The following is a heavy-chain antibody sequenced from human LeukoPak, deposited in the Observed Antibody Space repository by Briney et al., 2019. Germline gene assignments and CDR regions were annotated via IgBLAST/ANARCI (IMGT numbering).Heavy chain of an antibody. CDR2: ISYDGSNK. CDR1: GFTFSSYA. J-gene: IGHJ4*02. V-gene: IGHV3-30-3*01. Sequence: GGSLRLSCAASGFTFSSYAMHWVRQAPGKGLEWVAVISYDGSNKYYADSVKGRFTISRDNSKNTLYLQMNSLRAEDTAVYYCARDRGYSGYDPTYYFDYWGQGTLVTVSS. CDR3: ARDRGYSGYDPTYYFDY. D-gene: IGHD5-12*01.